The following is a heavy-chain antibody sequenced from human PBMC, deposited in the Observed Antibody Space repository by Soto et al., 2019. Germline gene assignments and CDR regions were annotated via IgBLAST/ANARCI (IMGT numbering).Heavy chain of an antibody. J-gene: IGHJ3*02. CDR1: GFTFSSYA. CDR2: ISGSGGST. D-gene: IGHD2-21*01. V-gene: IGHV3-23*01. CDR3: ARDFKGVKDAFDI. Sequence: GGSLRLSCAASGFTFSSYAMSWVRQTPGKGLEWVSAISGSGGSTYYADSVKGRFTISRDNSKNTLYLQMNSLRAEDTAVYYCARDFKGVKDAFDIWGQGTMVTVSS.